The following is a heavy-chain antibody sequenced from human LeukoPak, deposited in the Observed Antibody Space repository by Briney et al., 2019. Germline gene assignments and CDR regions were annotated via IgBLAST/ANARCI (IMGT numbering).Heavy chain of an antibody. Sequence: SETLSLTSTVSGGTVSSGSYYWSWIRQPPGKGLKWIGNSYYSGSTNYNPSLKSRVTISVDTSNNQFSLKLSSVTAADTAVCYCATNQDWFDPWGQGTLVTVSS. J-gene: IGHJ5*02. CDR1: GGTVSSGSYY. CDR3: ATNQDWFDP. V-gene: IGHV4-61*01. CDR2: SYYSGST.